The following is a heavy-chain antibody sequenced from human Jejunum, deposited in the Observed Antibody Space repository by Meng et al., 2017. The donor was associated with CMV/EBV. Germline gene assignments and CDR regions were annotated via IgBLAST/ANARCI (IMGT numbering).Heavy chain of an antibody. J-gene: IGHJ4*02. CDR3: TWEALAL. CDR1: GFTFSTYA. V-gene: IGHV3-23*01. CDR2: ITGAGAT. Sequence: SLKISFAAAGFTFSTYAMNWGRQAPGKGLEGVAGITGAGATYYAGSVQGRFTVSRDNSKKTLYLEMSGLRADDTATYFCTWEALALWGQGTMVTVSS. D-gene: IGHD1-26*01.